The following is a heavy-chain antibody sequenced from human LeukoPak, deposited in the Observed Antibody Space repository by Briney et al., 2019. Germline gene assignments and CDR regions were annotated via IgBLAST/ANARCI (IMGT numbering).Heavy chain of an antibody. J-gene: IGHJ4*02. V-gene: IGHV3-48*01. CDR1: GLTFESYT. D-gene: IGHD4-23*01. CDR3: ARGGYGGHSFDY. CDR2: ISSRSSTK. Sequence: SGGSLRLSCAASGLTFESYTMHWVRQAPGKGLEWVSDISSRSSTKYYADSVKGRFTISRDNAENSLFLQMNSLRGEDTAIYYCARGGYGGHSFDYWGQGTLVIVSS.